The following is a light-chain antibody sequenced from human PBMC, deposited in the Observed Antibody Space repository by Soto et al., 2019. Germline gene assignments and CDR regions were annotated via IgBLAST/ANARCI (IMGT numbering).Light chain of an antibody. CDR2: EGS. J-gene: IGLJ3*02. CDR3: CSYAGNTTGV. Sequence: QSALTQPASVSGSPGQSITISCTGTKSDVGSYNLVSWYQQHPGKAPKLIIYEGSKRPSGISNRLSGSKSGTKASLTISGLQAEDEGDYHCCSYAGNTTGVFGGGTKVTVL. V-gene: IGLV2-23*01. CDR1: KSDVGSYNL.